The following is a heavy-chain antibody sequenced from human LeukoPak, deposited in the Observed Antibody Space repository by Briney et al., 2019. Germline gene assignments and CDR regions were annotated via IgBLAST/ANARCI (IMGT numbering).Heavy chain of an antibody. D-gene: IGHD3-3*01. CDR1: GGSISTFY. CDR3: ARLPSDLGYFDY. CDR2: IYNRGTT. Sequence: PSETLSLTCTVSGGSISTFYWGWIRQPPGKGLEWIGYIYNRGTTNSNHNPSLKSRVIISVDTSKKQFSLKLSSVTAADTAVYYCARLPSDLGYFDYWGQGTLVTVSS. J-gene: IGHJ4*02. V-gene: IGHV4-59*08.